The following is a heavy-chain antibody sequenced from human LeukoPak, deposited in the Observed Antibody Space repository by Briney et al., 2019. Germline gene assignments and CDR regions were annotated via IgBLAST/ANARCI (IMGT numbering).Heavy chain of an antibody. J-gene: IGHJ4*02. CDR1: GFTFSSYA. D-gene: IGHD1-26*01. Sequence: GGSLRLSCAASGFTFSSYAMSWVRQAPGKGLEWVSAISSNGGSTYYADSVKGRFTISRDNSKNTLYLQMNSLRAEDTAVYYCARQGVGATDWGQGTLVTVSS. CDR3: ARQGVGATD. CDR2: ISSNGGST. V-gene: IGHV3-23*01.